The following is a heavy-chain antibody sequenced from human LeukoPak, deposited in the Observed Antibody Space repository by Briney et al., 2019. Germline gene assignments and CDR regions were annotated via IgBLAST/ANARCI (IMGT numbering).Heavy chain of an antibody. Sequence: GGSLRLSCAASGFTFSSYGMHWVRLAPGKGLEWVAVISYDGSNKYYADSVKGRFTISRDNSKNTLYLQMNSLRAEGTAVYYCAKDERLVLYFDLWGRGTLVTVSS. D-gene: IGHD6-19*01. J-gene: IGHJ2*01. V-gene: IGHV3-30*05. CDR1: GFTFSSYG. CDR2: ISYDGSNK. CDR3: AKDERLVLYFDL.